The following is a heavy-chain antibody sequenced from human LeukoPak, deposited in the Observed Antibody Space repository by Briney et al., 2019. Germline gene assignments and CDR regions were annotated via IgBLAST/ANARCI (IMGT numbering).Heavy chain of an antibody. V-gene: IGHV4-34*01. CDR3: ARGSGIAVAEICFDY. D-gene: IGHD6-19*01. Sequence: SETLSLTCAVYGGSFSGYYWSWIRRPPGKGLEWIGEINHGGSTNYNPSLKSRVTISVDTSKNQFSLKLSSVTAADTAVYYCARGSGIAVAEICFDYWGQGTLVTVSS. CDR1: GGSFSGYY. J-gene: IGHJ4*02. CDR2: INHGGST.